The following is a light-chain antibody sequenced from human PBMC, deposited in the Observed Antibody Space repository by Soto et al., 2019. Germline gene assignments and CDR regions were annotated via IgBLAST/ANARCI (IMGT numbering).Light chain of an antibody. CDR2: DVS. V-gene: IGKV1-39*01. CDR1: QPITTY. CDR3: QQTHST. J-gene: IGKJ2*01. Sequence: DVQMTQSPSSLSASVGDRVTITCRTSQPITTYLDWYQHKPGNAPKLLIYDVSTLQSGVPSRFSGSGSGTEFTLTITSLHPEDFATYYCQQTHSTFGQGTKLESK.